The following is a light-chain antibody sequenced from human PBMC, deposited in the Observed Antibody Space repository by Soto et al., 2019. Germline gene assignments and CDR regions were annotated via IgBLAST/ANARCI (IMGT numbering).Light chain of an antibody. V-gene: IGKV3-20*01. CDR1: HSLNTD. CDR3: QQYWGSPWT. CDR2: GAS. J-gene: IGKJ1*01. Sequence: TLSVSPGETASLYCIASHSLNTDLAWYQQNPGQAPRLLLYGASSRATGIPDRCGCSGSGTDFTLTIIRLEPEDFAVYYCQQYWGSPWTFGQGTKVDIK.